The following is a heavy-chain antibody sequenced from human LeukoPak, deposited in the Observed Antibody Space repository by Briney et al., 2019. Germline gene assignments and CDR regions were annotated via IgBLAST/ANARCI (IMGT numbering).Heavy chain of an antibody. Sequence: SETLSLTCTVSGGSIASSFYWSWIRQSPGKGLEWIGYIYNSGGTKYNPSLKSRLTISVDTSKNQFSLNLSSVTAADTAVYYCARASVLLSADYWGQGTLVTVSS. CDR3: ARASVLLSADY. J-gene: IGHJ4*02. CDR1: GGSIASSFY. V-gene: IGHV4-59*01. CDR2: IYNSGGT. D-gene: IGHD3-16*01.